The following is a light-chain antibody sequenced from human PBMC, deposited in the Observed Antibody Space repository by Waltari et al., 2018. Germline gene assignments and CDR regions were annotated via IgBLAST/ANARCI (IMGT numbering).Light chain of an antibody. CDR2: QNG. Sequence: SYDLTQPPSVSVSPGQTPSISFSRDELGNRYVFWYQQKPGQSPVLLIYQNGRRPSGIPDRFSGSNSGNTATLTISGTQAMDEADYYCQAWDRGTRGVFGGGTRLTVL. CDR3: QAWDRGTRGV. V-gene: IGLV3-1*01. CDR1: ELGNRY. J-gene: IGLJ2*01.